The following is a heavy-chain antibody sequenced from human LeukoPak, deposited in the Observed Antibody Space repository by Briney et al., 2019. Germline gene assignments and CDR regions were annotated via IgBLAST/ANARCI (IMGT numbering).Heavy chain of an antibody. Sequence: SETLSLTCAVYGGSFSGYYWSWIRQPPGKGLEWIGEINHSGSTNYNPSLKSRVTISVDTSKNQFSLKLSSVTAADTAVYYCARALYYYDSSGYYYWGQGTLVTVSS. CDR3: ARALYYYDSSGYYY. D-gene: IGHD3-22*01. V-gene: IGHV4-34*01. CDR1: GGSFSGYY. J-gene: IGHJ4*02. CDR2: INHSGST.